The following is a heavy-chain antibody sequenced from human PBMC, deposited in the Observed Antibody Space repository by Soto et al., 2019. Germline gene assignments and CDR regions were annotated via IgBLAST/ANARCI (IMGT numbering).Heavy chain of an antibody. Sequence: SVKVSCKASGGTFSSYAISWVRQAPGQGLEWMGGIIPIFGTADYAQKFQGRVTITADDFMSTAYMELSSLRSEDTAVYYCARHLGGNHYYYGMDVWGQGTTVTVA. D-gene: IGHD3-16*01. CDR3: ARHLGGNHYYYGMDV. V-gene: IGHV1-69*13. CDR2: IIPIFGTA. CDR1: GGTFSSYA. J-gene: IGHJ6*02.